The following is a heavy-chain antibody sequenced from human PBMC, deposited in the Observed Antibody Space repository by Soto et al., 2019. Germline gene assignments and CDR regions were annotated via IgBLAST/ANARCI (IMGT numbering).Heavy chain of an antibody. V-gene: IGHV3-48*02. CDR3: ARDILEGSSWPLILFDP. CDR1: GFTFSSYS. J-gene: IGHJ5*02. Sequence: PGGSLRLSCAASGFTFSSYSMNWVRQAPGKGLEWVSYISSSSSTIYYADSVKGRFTISRDNAKNSLYLQMNSLRDEDTAVYYCARDILEGSSWPLILFDPWGQGTLVTVSS. CDR2: ISSSSSTI. D-gene: IGHD6-13*01.